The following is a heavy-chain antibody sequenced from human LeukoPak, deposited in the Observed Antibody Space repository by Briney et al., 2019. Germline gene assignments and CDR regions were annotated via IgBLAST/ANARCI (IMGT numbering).Heavy chain of an antibody. Sequence: GGSLRLSCAASGITFRTYWMSWVRQAPGKGLEWVANIDQDGSEKYYVDSVKGRFTISRDNAKNSQFLQMNSLRAEDTAVYYCAREGLQWFGACIDYGGQGTLVTVSS. CDR3: AREGLQWFGACIDY. J-gene: IGHJ4*02. V-gene: IGHV3-7*01. CDR1: GITFRTYW. CDR2: IDQDGSEK. D-gene: IGHD3-10*01.